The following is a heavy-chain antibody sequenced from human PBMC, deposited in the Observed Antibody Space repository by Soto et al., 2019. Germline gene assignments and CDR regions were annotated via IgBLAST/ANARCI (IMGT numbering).Heavy chain of an antibody. J-gene: IGHJ6*02. D-gene: IGHD3-22*01. CDR3: ARDRIVTKPPAPYYLYYGVDV. V-gene: IGHV4-38-2*02. CDR2: VYHTGNT. CDR1: NFCISSAYY. Sequence: SYTLSLTSGASNFCISSAYYWAWIRQPPGKGLEWIASVYHTGNTYFNPSLKSRVTISVDTSKNQFSLRLRSVTAADTAIYYCARDRIVTKPPAPYYLYYGVDVWGQGTTVTVSS.